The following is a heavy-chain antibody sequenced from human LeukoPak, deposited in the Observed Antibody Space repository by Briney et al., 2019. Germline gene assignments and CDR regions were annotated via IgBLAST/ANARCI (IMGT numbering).Heavy chain of an antibody. CDR2: IYYSGST. CDR1: GGSISSGGYY. CDR3: ARSVTGYYPYYFDY. Sequence: SETLSLTCTVSGGSISSGGYYWSWIRQHPGKGLEWIGYIYYSGSTYYNLSLKRRVTISVDTSKNQFSLRLSSVTAADTAVYYCARSVTGYYPYYFDYWGQGTTVTVSS. D-gene: IGHD3-9*01. V-gene: IGHV4-31*03. J-gene: IGHJ4*03.